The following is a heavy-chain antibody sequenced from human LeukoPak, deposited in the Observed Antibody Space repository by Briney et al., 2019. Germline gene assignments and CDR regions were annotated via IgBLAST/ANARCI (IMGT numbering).Heavy chain of an antibody. Sequence: SETLSLTCTVSGGSISSYYWSWIRQPPGKGLEWIGCIYYSGSTNYNPSLKSRVTISVDTSKNQFSLKLSSVTAADTAVYYCARVRSTVTTFDPWGQGTLVTVSS. CDR1: GGSISSYY. J-gene: IGHJ5*02. V-gene: IGHV4-59*08. D-gene: IGHD4-17*01. CDR3: ARVRSTVTTFDP. CDR2: IYYSGST.